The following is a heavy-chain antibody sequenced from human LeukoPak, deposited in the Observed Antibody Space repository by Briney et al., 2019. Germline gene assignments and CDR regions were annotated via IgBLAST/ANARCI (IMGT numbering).Heavy chain of an antibody. CDR3: ARTASNYYGSGDDAFDI. V-gene: IGHV3-48*02. Sequence: PGGSLRLSCAASGLTFSSYSMNWVRQAPGKGLEWVSYISSSSSTIYYADSVKGRFTISRDNAKNSLYLQMNSLRDEDTAVYYCARTASNYYGSGDDAFDIWGQGTMVTVSS. D-gene: IGHD3-10*01. CDR1: GLTFSSYS. J-gene: IGHJ3*02. CDR2: ISSSSSTI.